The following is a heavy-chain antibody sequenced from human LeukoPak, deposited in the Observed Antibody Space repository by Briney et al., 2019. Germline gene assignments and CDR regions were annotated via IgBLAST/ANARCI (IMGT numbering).Heavy chain of an antibody. D-gene: IGHD3-10*01. CDR3: ARGRGFGEFLYYFDY. J-gene: IGHJ4*02. CDR2: IHYTGST. CDR1: GDSFSSIAYS. Sequence: SETLSLTCAVSGDSFSSIAYSWTWIRQPPGKGLECIGYIHYTGSTNYNPSLKSRVTISVDTSKNQVSLKLSSVTAADTAVYYCARGRGFGEFLYYFDYWGQGTLVTVSS. V-gene: IGHV4-61*08.